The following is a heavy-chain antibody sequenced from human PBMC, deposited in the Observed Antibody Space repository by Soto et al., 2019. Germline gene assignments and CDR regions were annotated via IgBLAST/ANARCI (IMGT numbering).Heavy chain of an antibody. CDR2: IYYSGST. V-gene: IGHV4-59*01. CDR1: GGSISSYY. D-gene: IGHD3-22*01. Sequence: PSETLSLTCTVSGGSISSYYWSWIRQPPGKGLEWIGYIYYSGSTNYNPSLKSRVTISVDTSKNQFSLKLSSVTAADTAVYYCARIGYYDSSGYSDYWGKGTLVTVSS. CDR3: ARIGYYDSSGYSDY. J-gene: IGHJ4*02.